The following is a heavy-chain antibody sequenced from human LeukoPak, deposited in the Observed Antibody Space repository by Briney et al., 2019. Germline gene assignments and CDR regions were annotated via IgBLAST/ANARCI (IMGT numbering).Heavy chain of an antibody. V-gene: IGHV3-74*01. CDR3: ASTYDSSGYYDY. Sequence: PGGSLRLSCAASGFTFSSYWMHWVRHAPGKGLVWVSRINSDGSSTSYADSVKGRFTISRDNAKNTLYPQMNSLRAEDTAVYYCASTYDSSGYYDYWGQGTLVTVSS. J-gene: IGHJ4*02. D-gene: IGHD3-22*01. CDR2: INSDGSST. CDR1: GFTFSSYW.